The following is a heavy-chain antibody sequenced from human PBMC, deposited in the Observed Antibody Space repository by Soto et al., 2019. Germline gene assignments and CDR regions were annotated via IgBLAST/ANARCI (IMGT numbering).Heavy chain of an antibody. D-gene: IGHD1-20*01. CDR2: IYYSGST. Sequence: SETLSLTCTVSGGSISSSSYYWGWIRQPPGKGLEWIGSIYYSGSTYYNPSLKSRVTISVDTSKNQFSLKLSSVTAADTAVYYCARHISYYYSGMDVWGQGTTVPVS. V-gene: IGHV4-39*01. CDR1: GGSISSSSYY. CDR3: ARHISYYYSGMDV. J-gene: IGHJ6*02.